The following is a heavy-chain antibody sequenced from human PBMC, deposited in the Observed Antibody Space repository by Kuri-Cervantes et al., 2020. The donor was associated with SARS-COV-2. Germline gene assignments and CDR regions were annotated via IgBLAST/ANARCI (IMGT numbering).Heavy chain of an antibody. CDR1: GFLFSASA. Sequence: GESLKISCEVSGFLFSASAIHWVRQGSEKGLEWVGRVRGKANNYATAYAASVKGRFTISRDDSKNMAYLQMNSLRAEDTAIYYCARKIAAMDGQNWFDPWGLGTQVTVSS. CDR2: VRGKANNYAT. D-gene: IGHD2-2*01. J-gene: IGHJ5*02. V-gene: IGHV3-73*01. CDR3: ARKIAAMDGQNWFDP.